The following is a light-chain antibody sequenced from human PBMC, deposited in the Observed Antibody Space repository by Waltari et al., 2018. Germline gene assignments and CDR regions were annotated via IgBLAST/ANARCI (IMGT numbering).Light chain of an antibody. V-gene: IGLV2-14*01. J-gene: IGLJ1*01. Sequence: QSALTQPASVSGSPGQSITISCTGTSSDVGAFDSVSWYQQHPGKAPQLIIYEVIRRPSGISDRFSGSKSDKTASLTIFDLQPEDEADYYCSSFTTRSTYAFGAGTKVTVL. CDR3: SSFTTRSTYA. CDR1: SSDVGAFDS. CDR2: EVI.